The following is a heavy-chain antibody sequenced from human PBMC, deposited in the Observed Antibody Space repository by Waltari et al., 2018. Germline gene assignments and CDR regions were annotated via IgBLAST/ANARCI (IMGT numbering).Heavy chain of an antibody. V-gene: IGHV4-39*07. CDR3: ASPPPTGGSSFDF. CDR2: RHYSGQA. D-gene: IGHD3-16*01. Sequence: QLQLQESGPGLVKPSETLSLTCLVSGDSISSNYFRWGWIRRPPGKGLEWIGPRHYSGQADSNPSLKGRASILVDTSRRHFSLELSSVTAADTAIYYCASPPPTGGSSFDFWGQGIQVTVTS. J-gene: IGHJ4*02. CDR1: GDSISSNYFR.